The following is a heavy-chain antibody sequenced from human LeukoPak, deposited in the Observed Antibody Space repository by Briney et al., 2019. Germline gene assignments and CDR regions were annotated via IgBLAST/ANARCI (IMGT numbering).Heavy chain of an antibody. CDR1: GGSISSYY. V-gene: IGHV4-59*08. Sequence: ETLSLTCTVSGGSISSYYWSWIRQPPGKGLEWIGYIYYSGSTNYNPSLKSRVTISVDTSKNQFSLKLSSVTAADTAVYYCARARMIFGDAFDIWGQGTMVTVSS. CDR3: ARARMIFGDAFDI. CDR2: IYYSGST. D-gene: IGHD3/OR15-3a*01. J-gene: IGHJ3*02.